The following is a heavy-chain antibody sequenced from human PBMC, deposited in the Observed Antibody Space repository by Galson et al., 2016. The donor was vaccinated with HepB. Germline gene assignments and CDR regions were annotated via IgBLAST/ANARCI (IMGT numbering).Heavy chain of an antibody. CDR3: ARDRIMGATVYAY. Sequence: SETLSLTCTVSGGSISSSSYYWAWIRQPPGKGLEWIGSIYYSGTTHYNPSLQSRVTISVDTSKNQFSLRLTSVTAADTAMYYCARDRIMGATVYAYWGQGILVTVSS. J-gene: IGHJ4*02. CDR1: GGSISSSSYY. D-gene: IGHD1-26*01. CDR2: IYYSGTT. V-gene: IGHV4-39*07.